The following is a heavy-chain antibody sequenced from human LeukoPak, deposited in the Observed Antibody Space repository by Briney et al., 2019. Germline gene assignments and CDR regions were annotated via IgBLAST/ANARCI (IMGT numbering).Heavy chain of an antibody. Sequence: SETLSLTCTVSGYSISSGYYWGWIRQPPGKGLEWIGSIYHSGSTYYNPSLKSRVTISVDTSKNQFSLKLSSVTVADTAVYYCARGIAAAGTYYFDYWGKGTLVTVSS. J-gene: IGHJ4*02. CDR3: ARGIAAAGTYYFDY. D-gene: IGHD6-13*01. V-gene: IGHV4-38-2*02. CDR2: IYHSGST. CDR1: GYSISSGYY.